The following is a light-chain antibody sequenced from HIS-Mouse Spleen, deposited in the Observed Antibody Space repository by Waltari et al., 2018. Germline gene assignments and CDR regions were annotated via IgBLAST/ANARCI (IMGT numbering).Light chain of an antibody. J-gene: IGLJ2*01. V-gene: IGLV3-10*01. CDR1: ALPKKY. Sequence: SYELTQPPSVSVSPGQTARITCSGDALPKKYAYWSQQKSGQAPGLVIYEDSKRPSGIPGRFSGSSSGTMATLTISGAQVEDEADYYCYSTDSSGNHRVFGGGTKLTVL. CDR3: YSTDSSGNHRV. CDR2: EDS.